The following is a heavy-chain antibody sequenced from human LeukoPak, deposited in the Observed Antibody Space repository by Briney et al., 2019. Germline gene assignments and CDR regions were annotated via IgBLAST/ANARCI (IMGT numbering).Heavy chain of an antibody. J-gene: IGHJ2*01. CDR1: GGSISPYY. D-gene: IGHD3-22*01. CDR2: VSYSGST. V-gene: IGHV4-59*01. Sequence: PSETLSLTCTVSGGSISPYYWSWIRQPPGKGLEWIGYVSYSGSTNYNPSLRSRGTISVDTSKNQFSLKLSSVTAADTAVYYCVNSGYTHWYFDLWGRGTLVTVSS. CDR3: VNSGYTHWYFDL.